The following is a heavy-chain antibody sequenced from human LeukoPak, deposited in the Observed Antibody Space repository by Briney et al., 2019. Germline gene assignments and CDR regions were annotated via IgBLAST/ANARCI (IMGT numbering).Heavy chain of an antibody. CDR2: AYYRSKWYN. J-gene: IGHJ4*02. CDR1: GDSVSSNSAA. V-gene: IGHV6-1*01. D-gene: IGHD3-22*01. CDR3: ARDSGYYYDSSGYYPFDY. Sequence: SQTLSLTCAISGDSVSSNSAAWNWIRQSPSRGLEWLGRAYYRSKWYNDYAVSVKSRITINPDTSKNQFSLQLNSVTPEDTAVYYCARDSGYYYDSSGYYPFDYWGQGTLVSVSS.